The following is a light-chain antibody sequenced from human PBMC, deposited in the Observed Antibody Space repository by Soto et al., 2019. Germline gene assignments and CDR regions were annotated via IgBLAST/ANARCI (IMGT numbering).Light chain of an antibody. CDR1: ENVRTF. Sequence: EVVLTQSPATLSLSPGERATLSCRASENVRTFVDWYQQKPGQAPRLLIYGASNRATGIPARFSGSGSGTEFTLTISSLQSEDFAVYYCQQYNNWLSWTFGQGTKVDIK. CDR3: QQYNNWLSWT. J-gene: IGKJ1*01. V-gene: IGKV3D-15*01. CDR2: GAS.